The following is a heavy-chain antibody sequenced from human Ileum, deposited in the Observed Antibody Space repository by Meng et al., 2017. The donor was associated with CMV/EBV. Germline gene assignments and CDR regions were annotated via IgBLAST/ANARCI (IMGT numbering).Heavy chain of an antibody. CDR1: GFTFRSYA. CDR3: TKDPYCTNGACYSDY. D-gene: IGHD2-8*01. J-gene: IGHJ4*02. Sequence: GESLKISCAASGFTFRSYAMSWVRQAPGKGLEWVSGIYGGGSNTYYAESVKGRFTISRDNSRNLLNLQMNSLRIEDTAVYYCTKDPYCTNGACYSDYWGQGVLVTVSS. CDR2: IYGGGSNT. V-gene: IGHV3-23*03.